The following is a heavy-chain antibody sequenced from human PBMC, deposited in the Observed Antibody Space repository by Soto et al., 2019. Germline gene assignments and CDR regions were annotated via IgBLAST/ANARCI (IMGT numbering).Heavy chain of an antibody. CDR2: INHSGST. CDR3: ARGECSSNYCFTRWALDI. J-gene: IGHJ3*02. V-gene: IGHV4-34*01. CDR1: GGSFSGCC. D-gene: IGHD2-2*01. Sequence: SESLSLSCAVYGGSFSGCCWTWICQTPGKGLEWIGEINHSGSTNYKPSLKSRISMSADTSKKQFSLNLTSVTAADTAVYYCARGECSSNYCFTRWALDIWGQGTVVTVSS.